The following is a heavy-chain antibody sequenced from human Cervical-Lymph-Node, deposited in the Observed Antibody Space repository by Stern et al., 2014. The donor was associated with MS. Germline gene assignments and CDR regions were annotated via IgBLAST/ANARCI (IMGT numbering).Heavy chain of an antibody. CDR2: IIPIFGSS. V-gene: IGHV1-69*01. D-gene: IGHD6-19*01. CDR3: ASLAVAAIQPNN. J-gene: IGHJ4*02. CDR1: GGTFSTYP. Sequence: QLVQSGAEVKKPGSSVKVSCKASGGTFSTYPISWVRQAPGQGLEWMGGIIPIFGSSNYAQKFQGRVTISADESTRTAYMELSSLRSEDSAVYYCASLAVAAIQPNNWGQGTQVTDSS.